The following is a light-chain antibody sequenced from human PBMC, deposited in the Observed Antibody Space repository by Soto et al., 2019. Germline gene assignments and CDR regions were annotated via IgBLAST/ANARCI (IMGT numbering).Light chain of an antibody. CDR1: QTISSW. V-gene: IGKV1-5*03. Sequence: DIQMTQSPSTLSGSVGDRVTITCRASQTISSWLAWYQQKPGKAPKPLIYKASSLESGVPSRFSGSGSGTDFTLTISSLQPEDFATYYCLRDFSYCWVFGQGTKVDVK. J-gene: IGKJ1*01. CDR3: LRDFSYCWV. CDR2: KAS.